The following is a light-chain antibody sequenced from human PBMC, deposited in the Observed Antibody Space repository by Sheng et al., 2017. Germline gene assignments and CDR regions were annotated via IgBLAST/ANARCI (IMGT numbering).Light chain of an antibody. CDR1: QSVSSY. Sequence: EIVLTQSPATLSLSPGERATLSCRASQSVSSYLAWYQQKPGQAPRLLMYGASNRATGIPDRFSGSGSGTDFTLTISRLEPEDFAVYYCQQYGSSPPYTFGQGTKLEIK. V-gene: IGKV3-20*01. CDR2: GAS. J-gene: IGKJ2*01. CDR3: QQYGSSPPYT.